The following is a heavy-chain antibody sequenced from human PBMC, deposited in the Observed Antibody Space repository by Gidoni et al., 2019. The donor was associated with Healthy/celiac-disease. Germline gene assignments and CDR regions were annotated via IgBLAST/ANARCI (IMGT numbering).Heavy chain of an antibody. Sequence: QVQLVQSGAEVKKPGASVKVSCKASGYTFTSYYMHWVRQAPGQGLEWMGIINPSGGSTSSAQKFQGRVTMTRDTSTSTVYMELSSLRSEDTAVYYCARDLGTVTTPYYYGMDVWGQGTTVTVSS. V-gene: IGHV1-46*01. D-gene: IGHD4-4*01. J-gene: IGHJ6*02. CDR2: INPSGGST. CDR1: GYTFTSYY. CDR3: ARDLGTVTTPYYYGMDV.